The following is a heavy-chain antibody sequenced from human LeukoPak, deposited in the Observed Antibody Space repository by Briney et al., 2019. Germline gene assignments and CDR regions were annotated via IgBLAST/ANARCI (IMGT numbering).Heavy chain of an antibody. Sequence: GGSLRLSCAASGFTFSSHWMSWVRQAPGKGLEWVANIKQDGSEKYYVDSVRGRFTMSRDNAKSSLYLQMNSLRVEDTAVYYCAREISSWYRTEGRFDPWGQGTLVTVSS. V-gene: IGHV3-7*01. CDR1: GFTFSSHW. D-gene: IGHD6-13*01. J-gene: IGHJ5*02. CDR3: AREISSWYRTEGRFDP. CDR2: IKQDGSEK.